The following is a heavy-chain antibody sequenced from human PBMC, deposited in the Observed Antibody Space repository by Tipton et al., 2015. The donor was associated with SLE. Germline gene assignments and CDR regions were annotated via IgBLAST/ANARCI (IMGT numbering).Heavy chain of an antibody. CDR1: GFSFDDYG. CDR2: LNWSGAST. CDR3: ARDHYGDHGDY. V-gene: IGHV3-20*04. J-gene: IGHJ4*02. Sequence: SLRLSCEASGFSFDDYGMSWVRQAPGKGLEWVSGLNWSGASTGYADSVKGRFTISRDNAKNSLFLQMSSLRAEDTALYYCARDHYGDHGDYWGQGTLVTVSS. D-gene: IGHD4-17*01.